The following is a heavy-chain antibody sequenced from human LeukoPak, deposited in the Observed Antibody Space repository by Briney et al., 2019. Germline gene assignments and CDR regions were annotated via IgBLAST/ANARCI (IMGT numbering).Heavy chain of an antibody. CDR3: VAGYCSSTSCYGDWFDP. CDR2: IKQDGSEK. CDR1: GFTFSSYW. D-gene: IGHD2-2*01. Sequence: GGSLRLSCAASGFTFSSYWMSWVRQAPGKGLEWVASIKQDGSEKYYVDSVKGRFTISRDNAKNSLYLQMNSPRAEDTAVYYCVAGYCSSTSCYGDWFDPWGQGTLVTVSS. J-gene: IGHJ5*02. V-gene: IGHV3-7*01.